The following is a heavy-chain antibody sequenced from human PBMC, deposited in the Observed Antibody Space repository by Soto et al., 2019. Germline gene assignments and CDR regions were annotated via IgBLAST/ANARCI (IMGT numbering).Heavy chain of an antibody. Sequence: SPTLSLTCAISGASVSSKSAAWNWIRPSPSRGLEWLGRTYFRSKWYNDYAVSVKSRITINPDTSKNQFSLQLNSVTPEDTAVYYFATFLSTTSPDVWGQGTTVTVSS. CDR2: TYFRSKWYN. D-gene: IGHD2-2*01. CDR1: GASVSSKSAA. CDR3: ATFLSTTSPDV. J-gene: IGHJ6*02. V-gene: IGHV6-1*01.